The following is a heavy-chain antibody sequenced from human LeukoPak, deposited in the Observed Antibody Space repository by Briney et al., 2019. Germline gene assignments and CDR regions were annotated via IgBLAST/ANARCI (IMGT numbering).Heavy chain of an antibody. D-gene: IGHD1-14*01. J-gene: IGHJ6*04. CDR2: IYWDDDK. Sequence: SGPTLVKPTQTLTLTCTFSGFSLSTSGVGVGWIRQPPGKALEWLALIYWDDDKRYSPSLKSRLTITKDISKNQVVLTMTNMDPVDTATYYCAHTVGRKYYCGMDVWGKGTTVIVSS. V-gene: IGHV2-5*02. CDR3: AHTVGRKYYCGMDV. CDR1: GFSLSTSGVG.